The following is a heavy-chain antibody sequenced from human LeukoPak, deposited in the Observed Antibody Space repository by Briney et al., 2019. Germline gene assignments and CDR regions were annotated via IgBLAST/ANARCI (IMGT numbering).Heavy chain of an antibody. CDR1: GYTFTSYG. CDR2: ISAYNGNT. V-gene: IGHV1-18*01. J-gene: IGHJ4*02. CDR3: ARRIYDFWSGYYLDY. D-gene: IGHD3-3*01. Sequence: GASVKVSCTASGYTFTSYGISWVRQAPGQGLEWMGWISAYNGNTNYAQKLQGRVTMTTDTSTSTAYMELRSLRSDDTAVYYCARRIYDFWSGYYLDYWGQGTLVTVSS.